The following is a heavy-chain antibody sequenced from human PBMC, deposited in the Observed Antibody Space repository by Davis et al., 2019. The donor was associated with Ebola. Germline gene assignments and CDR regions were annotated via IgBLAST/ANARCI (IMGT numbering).Heavy chain of an antibody. CDR3: ARDNYFSY. J-gene: IGHJ4*02. CDR1: GFSFSSHS. Sequence: GESLKISCAASGFSFSSHSMNWVRQAPGKGLQWVSVIYAGDNTFYADSVKGRFTISRDNSKNTVFLQMSSLRAEDTAVYYCARDNYFSYWGQGTLVTVSS. V-gene: IGHV3-53*01. CDR2: IYAGDNT.